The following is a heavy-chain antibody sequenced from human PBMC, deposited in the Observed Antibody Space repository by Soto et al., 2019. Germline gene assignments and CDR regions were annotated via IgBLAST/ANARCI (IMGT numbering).Heavy chain of an antibody. CDR3: AKTRGAMIYAISVYGMDV. D-gene: IGHD2-8*01. J-gene: IGHJ6*02. CDR2: ISGSADST. Sequence: EVQLLEAGGGFIHPGGSLRLSCAASGFSFSSFAMNWVRQAPGKGLEWVSIISGSADSTFYADSVKGRFTISRDNSKQTLYLQINSLRAEDTAVYYCAKTRGAMIYAISVYGMDVWGQGTTVAVSS. V-gene: IGHV3-23*01. CDR1: GFSFSSFA.